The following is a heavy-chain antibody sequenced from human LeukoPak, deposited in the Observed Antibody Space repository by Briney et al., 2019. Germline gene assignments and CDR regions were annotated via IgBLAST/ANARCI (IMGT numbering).Heavy chain of an antibody. CDR2: MNPNSGNT. Sequence: ASVKVSCKASGYTFTSYDINWVRQATGQGLEWMGWMNPNSGNTGYAHKFQGRVTMTRNTSISTAYMELSSLRSEDTAVYYCARGVLLWFRELARWFDPRGQGTLVTVSS. J-gene: IGHJ5*02. V-gene: IGHV1-8*01. D-gene: IGHD3-10*01. CDR1: GYTFTSYD. CDR3: ARGVLLWFRELARWFDP.